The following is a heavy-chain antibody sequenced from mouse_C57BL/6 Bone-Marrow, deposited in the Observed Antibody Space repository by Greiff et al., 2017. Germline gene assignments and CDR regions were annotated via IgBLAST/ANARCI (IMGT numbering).Heavy chain of an antibody. D-gene: IGHD1-1*01. Sequence: QVQLQQPGAELVKPGASVKLSCKASGYTFTSYWMHWVKQRPGRGLEWIGRIDPNSGGTKYNEKFKSKATLTVDKPSSTAYMQLSSLTSEDSAVYYCARDRYGSSSYWYFDVWGTGTTVTVSS. CDR2: IDPNSGGT. J-gene: IGHJ1*03. CDR1: GYTFTSYW. V-gene: IGHV1-72*01. CDR3: ARDRYGSSSYWYFDV.